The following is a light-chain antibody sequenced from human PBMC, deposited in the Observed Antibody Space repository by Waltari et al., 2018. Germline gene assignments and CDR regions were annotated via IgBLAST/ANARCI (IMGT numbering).Light chain of an antibody. J-gene: IGKJ3*01. Sequence: IHLTQTPSSLSASVGDRVTIACQASQDISDFLNLYQQKPGKAPNLLIYDASRLAAGVPSRFSGSGSGTDFVLTISSLQPEDSAIYYCQQYDHLPPYTFGPGTKVVV. CDR1: QDISDF. V-gene: IGKV1-33*01. CDR3: QQYDHLPPYT. CDR2: DAS.